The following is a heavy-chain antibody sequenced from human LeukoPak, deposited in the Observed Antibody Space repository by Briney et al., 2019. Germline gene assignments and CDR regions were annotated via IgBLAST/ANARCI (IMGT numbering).Heavy chain of an antibody. CDR3: ARGGPSRNYPSGDY. CDR2: INPNSGGT. Sequence: ASVKVSCKASGYTFTGYYMHWVRQAPGQGLEWMGWINPNSGGTNYAQKFQGRVTMTRDTSISTAYMELSRLRSDDTAVYYCARGGPSRNYPSGDYWVQGTLVTVSS. V-gene: IGHV1-2*02. D-gene: IGHD4-11*01. CDR1: GYTFTGYY. J-gene: IGHJ4*02.